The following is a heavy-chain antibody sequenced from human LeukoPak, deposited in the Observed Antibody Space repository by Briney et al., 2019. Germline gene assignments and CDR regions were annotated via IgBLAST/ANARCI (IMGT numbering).Heavy chain of an antibody. CDR3: TRHPPSGYYYGSGSYSPAGY. Sequence: PGGSLRLSCAASGFTVSNNYMSWVRQASGKGLEWVGRIRSKANSYATAYAASVKGRFTISRDDSKNTAYLQMNSLKTEDTAVYYCTRHPPSGYYYGSGSYSPAGYWGQGTLVTVSS. CDR2: IRSKANSYAT. D-gene: IGHD3-10*01. V-gene: IGHV3-73*01. CDR1: GFTVSNNY. J-gene: IGHJ4*02.